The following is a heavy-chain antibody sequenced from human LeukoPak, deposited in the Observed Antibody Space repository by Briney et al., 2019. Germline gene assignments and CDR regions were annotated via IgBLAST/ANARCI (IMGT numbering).Heavy chain of an antibody. Sequence: GGSLRLSFAASGFTFNSYAMHWVRQAPGKGLEWMALISYDGVNKYYPDSVKGRFTISRDDSKNTLHLQMNSLRPEDTAVYYCAKDPSGYGVVVGFDYWGQGTLVTVSS. V-gene: IGHV3-30-3*01. CDR2: ISYDGVNK. J-gene: IGHJ4*02. CDR1: GFTFNSYA. CDR3: AKDPSGYGVVVGFDY. D-gene: IGHD3-22*01.